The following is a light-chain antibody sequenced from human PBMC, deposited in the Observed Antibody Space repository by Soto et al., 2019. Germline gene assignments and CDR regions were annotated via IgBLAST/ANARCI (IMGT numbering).Light chain of an antibody. V-gene: IGKV3-11*01. CDR3: QQRSNGPST. CDR1: QRVSSY. Sequence: EIVLTQSPVTLSLSPGERATLSCRASQRVSSYLAWYQQKPGQAPRLLIYEASNRSAGIPARFSGSGSGTDFTLTISSIAPEDCAVYCCQQRSNGPSTFGGGTKVEIK. J-gene: IGKJ4*01. CDR2: EAS.